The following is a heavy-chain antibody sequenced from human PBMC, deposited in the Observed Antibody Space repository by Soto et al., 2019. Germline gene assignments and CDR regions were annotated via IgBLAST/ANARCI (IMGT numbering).Heavy chain of an antibody. CDR2: IYYSGST. Sequence: PSETLSLTCTVSGGSISSYYWSWIRQPPGKGLEWIGYIYYSGSTNYNPSLKSRVTISVDTSKNQFSLKLNSVTAADTAVYYCARFSYDYIWGSYRFAEGFDYWGQGTLVTVSS. J-gene: IGHJ4*02. V-gene: IGHV4-59*01. D-gene: IGHD3-16*02. CDR1: GGSISSYY. CDR3: ARFSYDYIWGSYRFAEGFDY.